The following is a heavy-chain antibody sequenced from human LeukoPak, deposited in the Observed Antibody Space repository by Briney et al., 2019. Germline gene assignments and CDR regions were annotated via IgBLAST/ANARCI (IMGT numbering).Heavy chain of an antibody. V-gene: IGHV4-4*07. D-gene: IGHD3-22*01. J-gene: IGHJ4*02. Sequence: SETLSLTCTVSVGSISNYYWSWIRQSGGKALEWIVRIYTSGSTSYHPSLKSRVTISVDTPKNLVSLNLSSVTAADTAVYYCAREGYYDSSGDYSNFDSWGQGTLVTVSS. CDR3: AREGYYDSSGDYSNFDS. CDR1: VGSISNYY. CDR2: IYTSGST.